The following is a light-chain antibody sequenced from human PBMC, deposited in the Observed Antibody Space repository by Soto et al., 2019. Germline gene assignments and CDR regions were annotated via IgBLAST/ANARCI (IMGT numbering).Light chain of an antibody. CDR2: AAS. Sequence: EIVLTQSPATLSFSPGERATLSCRASQSVSSNLAWYQQKPGQAPRLLIFAASTRATGIPARFSGSGSGTEFTLTIGSLQSEDFALYYCQQYNNWPRTFGQGTKVDIK. CDR1: QSVSSN. CDR3: QQYNNWPRT. V-gene: IGKV3-15*01. J-gene: IGKJ1*01.